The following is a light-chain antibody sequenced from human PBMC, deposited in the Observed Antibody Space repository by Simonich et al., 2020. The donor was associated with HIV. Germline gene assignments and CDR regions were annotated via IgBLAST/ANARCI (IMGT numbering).Light chain of an antibody. CDR1: QSISSY. CDR2: AAS. J-gene: IGKJ2*01. CDR3: QQSYSTPPYT. V-gene: IGKV1-39*01. Sequence: DIQMIQSPSSLSASVGDRVTITCRASQSISSYVNWYQQKPGNAPKLLIYAASSLQSGVPSRFSGSGSGTDFTLTISSLQPEDFATYYCQQSYSTPPYTFGQGTKLEIK.